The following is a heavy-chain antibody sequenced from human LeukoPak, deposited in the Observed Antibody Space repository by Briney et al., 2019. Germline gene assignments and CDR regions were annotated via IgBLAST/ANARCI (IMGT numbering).Heavy chain of an antibody. V-gene: IGHV1-69*04. J-gene: IGHJ4*02. CDR1: GGTFSSYA. D-gene: IGHD6-13*01. Sequence: SVQVSCKASGGTFSSYAISWVRQAPGQGVEWMGRIISIFGIANYAQKFQGRVTITADKSTNTAYMELSSLRSEDTAVYYCARVAAAGTSPCRDWGQGTLVTVSS. CDR2: IISIFGIA. CDR3: ARVAAAGTSPCRD.